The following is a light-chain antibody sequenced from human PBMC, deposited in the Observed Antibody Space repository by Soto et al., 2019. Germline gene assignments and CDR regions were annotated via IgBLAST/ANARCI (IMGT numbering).Light chain of an antibody. CDR1: TGADTSGHY. Sequence: QAVVTQEPSLTVSPGGTVNLTCGSSTGADTSGHYPYWFQQKPGQAPRTLIYDTNNKHSWTPARFSGSLLGGKAALTLSGAQPEDDAEYYCSLSYSGARVFGGGTKLTVL. CDR2: DTN. CDR3: SLSYSGARV. V-gene: IGLV7-46*01. J-gene: IGLJ3*02.